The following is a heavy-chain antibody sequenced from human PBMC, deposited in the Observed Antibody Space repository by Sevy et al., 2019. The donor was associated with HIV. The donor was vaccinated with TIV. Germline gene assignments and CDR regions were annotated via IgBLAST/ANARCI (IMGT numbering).Heavy chain of an antibody. CDR3: ARVGEVYDFWSGYPPSYGMDV. CDR2: IKQDGSEK. V-gene: IGHV3-7*01. D-gene: IGHD3-3*01. CDR1: GFTFSSYW. J-gene: IGHJ6*02. Sequence: GGSLRLSCAASGFTFSSYWMSWVRQAPGKGLEWVANIKQDGSEKYYVDSVKGRFTISRDNAKNSLYLQMNSLRAEDTAVYYCARVGEVYDFWSGYPPSYGMDVWGQGTTVTVS.